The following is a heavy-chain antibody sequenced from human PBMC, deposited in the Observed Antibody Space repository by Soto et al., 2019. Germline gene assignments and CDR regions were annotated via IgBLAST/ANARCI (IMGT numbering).Heavy chain of an antibody. CDR1: GGSFSGYY. J-gene: IGHJ3*02. CDR2: INHSGST. V-gene: IGHV4-34*01. Sequence: ASETLSLTCAVYGGSFSGYYWSWIRQPPGKGLEWIGEINHSGSTNYNPSLKSRVTISVDTSKNQFSLKLSSVTAADTAVYYCARVGVATTAFDIWGQGTMVTVSS. D-gene: IGHD5-12*01. CDR3: ARVGVATTAFDI.